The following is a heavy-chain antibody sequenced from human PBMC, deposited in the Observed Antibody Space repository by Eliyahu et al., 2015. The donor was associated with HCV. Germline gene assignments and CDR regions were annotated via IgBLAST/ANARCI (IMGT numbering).Heavy chain of an antibody. V-gene: IGHV4-39*01. D-gene: IGHD6-13*01. J-gene: IGHJ4*02. CDR2: IYYSGST. CDR1: GGSISSSSYY. CDR3: ARLARIAAAGSQDY. Sequence: QLQLQESGPGLVKPSETLSLTCTVXGGSISSSSYYWGWIRQPPGKGLEWIGSIYYSGSTYYNPSLKSRVTISVDTSKNQFSLKLSSVTAADTAVYYCARLARIAAAGSQDYWGQGTLVTVSS.